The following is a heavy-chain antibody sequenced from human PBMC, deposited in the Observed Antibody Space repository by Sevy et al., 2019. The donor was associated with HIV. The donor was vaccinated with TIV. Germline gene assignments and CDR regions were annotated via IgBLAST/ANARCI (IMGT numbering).Heavy chain of an antibody. CDR1: GGSFSGYY. CDR3: ARALGDIVVVPAATAGYYYYGMDV. CDR2: INHSGST. J-gene: IGHJ6*02. D-gene: IGHD2-2*01. Sequence: SETLSLTCAVYGGSFSGYYWSWIRQPPGKGLEWIGEINHSGSTNYNPSLKSRVTISVDTSKNQFSLKLSSVTAADTAVYYCARALGDIVVVPAATAGYYYYGMDVWGQGTTVTVSS. V-gene: IGHV4-34*01.